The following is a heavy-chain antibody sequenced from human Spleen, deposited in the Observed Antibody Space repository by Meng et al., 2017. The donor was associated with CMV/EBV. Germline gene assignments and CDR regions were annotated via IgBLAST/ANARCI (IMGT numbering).Heavy chain of an antibody. D-gene: IGHD1-14*01. Sequence: GESLKISCAASGFTFRNYDMHWVRQPIGKGLEWVSHICTAGHTCYPGSVKCRFNISRENAKNSLYLQMNNLRAEDTAVYDCARDGAPGGYWYFDLWGRGTLVTVSS. J-gene: IGHJ2*01. CDR3: ARDGAPGGYWYFDL. V-gene: IGHV3-13*01. CDR1: GFTFRNYD. CDR2: ICTAGHT.